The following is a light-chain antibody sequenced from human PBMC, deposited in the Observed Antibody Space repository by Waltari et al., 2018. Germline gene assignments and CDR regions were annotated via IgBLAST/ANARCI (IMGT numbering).Light chain of an antibody. J-gene: IGKJ3*01. CDR1: QTVTKSY. Sequence: EIVLTQSPGTLSLSPGDTATLSCRTSQTVTKSYLTWYQHKPGQAPRLLINGASSRASGVPDRFSGSGSGTEFTLTISRLEPEDFAVYYCQQYGNSGSFGPGTTVDIK. V-gene: IGKV3-20*01. CDR3: QQYGNSGS. CDR2: GAS.